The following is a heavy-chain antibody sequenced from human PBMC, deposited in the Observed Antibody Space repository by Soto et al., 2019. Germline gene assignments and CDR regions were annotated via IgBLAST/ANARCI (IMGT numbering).Heavy chain of an antibody. J-gene: IGHJ4*01. CDR3: ASGPDAYKVRY. CDR1: GGSISSGGTGSY. CDR2: IYYTWNT. D-gene: IGHD1-1*01. Sequence: QVQLQESGPGLVKPSQTLSLTCTVSGGSISSGGTGSYWTWIRQLPGKGLEWIGYIYYTWNTYYNPSLKRRPTISIDTSENKFSAKLTSVTGADTAVYFCASGPDAYKVRYWGHGTLVTVSS. V-gene: IGHV4-31*03.